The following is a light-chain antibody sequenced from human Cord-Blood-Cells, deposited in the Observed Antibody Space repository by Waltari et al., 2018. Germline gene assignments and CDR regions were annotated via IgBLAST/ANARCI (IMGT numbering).Light chain of an antibody. CDR2: DVS. Sequence: QSALTQPASVSGSPGQSITISCTGTSSDVGGYNYVSWYQQHQGKAPKLMIYDVSKRPSGVSNRFSGSKSGNTASLTISGLQAEDEADYYCSSYTSSSPWVFGGGTKLTVL. CDR3: SSYTSSSPWV. J-gene: IGLJ3*02. V-gene: IGLV2-14*01. CDR1: SSDVGGYNY.